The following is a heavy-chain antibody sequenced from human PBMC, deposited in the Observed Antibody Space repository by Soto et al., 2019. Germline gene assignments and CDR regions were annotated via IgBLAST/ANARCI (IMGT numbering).Heavy chain of an antibody. CDR2: VSGGGIT. J-gene: IGHJ4*02. CDR1: GFTFSSHD. D-gene: IGHD3-16*01. CDR3: VKCFWGDY. Sequence: EVQLLESGGGLVQPGGSLRLSCSASGFTFSSHDMTWVRQAPGKGLEWVSGVSGGGITSYADTEKGRFTISRDKPRNTLYLQMNSLRVEDTAVYYCVKCFWGDYGGQGTLVTVSS. V-gene: IGHV3-23*01.